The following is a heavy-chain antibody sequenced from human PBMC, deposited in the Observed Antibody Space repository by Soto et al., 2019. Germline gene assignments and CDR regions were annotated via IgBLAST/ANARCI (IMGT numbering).Heavy chain of an antibody. V-gene: IGHV4-31*03. J-gene: IGHJ5*02. CDR2: IYYSGST. D-gene: IGHD3-22*01. CDR3: ARDQNYYDSSGPTYNWFDP. CDR1: GGSISSGGYY. Sequence: RSETLSLTFTVSGGSISSGGYYWSWIRQHPGEGLEWIGYIYYSGSTYYNPSLKSRVTISVDTSKNQFSLKLSSVTAGDTAVYYCARDQNYYDSSGPTYNWFDPWGQGTLVTVS.